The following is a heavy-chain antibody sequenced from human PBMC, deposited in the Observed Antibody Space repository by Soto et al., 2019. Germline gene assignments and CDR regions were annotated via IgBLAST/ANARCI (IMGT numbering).Heavy chain of an antibody. D-gene: IGHD1-26*01. Sequence: SETLSLTCTVSGGSISSGGYYWSWIRQHPGKGLEWIGYIYYSGSTYYNQSLKSRVTISVDTSKNQFSLKLSSLTAADTAMYYCARHFSEGAFDIWGQGTMVTVSS. J-gene: IGHJ3*02. CDR1: GGSISSGGYY. CDR2: IYYSGST. CDR3: ARHFSEGAFDI. V-gene: IGHV4-31*03.